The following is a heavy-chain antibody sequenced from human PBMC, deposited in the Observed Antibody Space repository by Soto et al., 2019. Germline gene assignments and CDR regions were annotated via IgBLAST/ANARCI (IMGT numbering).Heavy chain of an antibody. CDR3: ARGASSGWTHSFDY. CDR2: INSAGSST. D-gene: IGHD6-19*01. J-gene: IGHJ4*02. Sequence: EVQLVESGGGLVEPGGSLRLSCAASGFTFSSYWMHWVRQAPGKGLVWVARINSAGSSTNYADSVKGRLTISRDNAKHTVYLKMNSLRDEDTAMYYCARGASSGWTHSFDYWGKGSLVTVSS. CDR1: GFTFSSYW. V-gene: IGHV3-74*01.